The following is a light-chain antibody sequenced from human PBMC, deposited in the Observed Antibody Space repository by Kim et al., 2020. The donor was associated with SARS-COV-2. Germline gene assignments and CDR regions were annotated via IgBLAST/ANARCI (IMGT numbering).Light chain of an antibody. V-gene: IGLV3-9*01. CDR2: RDR. CDR1: NIGTKN. CDR3: QVWDSSTGV. Sequence: SYELTQPLSVSVALGQTARITCGGNNIGTKNVHWFQQKPGQAPVLVIYRDRKRPSGIPERFSGSNSGNTATLTISRAQPGDEADYYCQVWDSSTGVFGGG. J-gene: IGLJ3*02.